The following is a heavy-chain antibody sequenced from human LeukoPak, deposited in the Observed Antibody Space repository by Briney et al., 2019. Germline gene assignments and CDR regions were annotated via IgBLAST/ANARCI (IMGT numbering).Heavy chain of an antibody. CDR3: AKDSAAAAGAFDY. CDR1: GFTFDDYA. V-gene: IGHV3-9*01. CDR2: ISWNSGSI. J-gene: IGHJ4*02. Sequence: GRSLRLSCAASGFTFDDYAMHWVRQAPGKGLEWVSGISWNSGSIGYADSVKGRFTISRDNAKNSLYLQMNSLRAEDTALYYCAKDSAAAAGAFDYWGQGTLVTVSS. D-gene: IGHD6-13*01.